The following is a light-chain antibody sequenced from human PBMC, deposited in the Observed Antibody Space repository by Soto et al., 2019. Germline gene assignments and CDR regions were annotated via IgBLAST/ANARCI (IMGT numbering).Light chain of an antibody. CDR3: QQYGSSPT. V-gene: IGKV3-20*01. J-gene: IGKJ1*01. CDR2: DVS. Sequence: EIVLTQSPGTLSLSPGERATLSCRSSQSVSSNYLAWYQQKPDQAPRLVIYDVSGRATGIPDRFSGSGSGTDFTLTISSLDPEDFAVYYCQQYGSSPTFGQGTKVEIK. CDR1: QSVSSNY.